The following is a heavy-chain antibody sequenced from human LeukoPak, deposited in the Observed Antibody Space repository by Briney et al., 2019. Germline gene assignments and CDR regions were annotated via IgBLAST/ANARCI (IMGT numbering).Heavy chain of an antibody. D-gene: IGHD3-22*01. CDR3: ARDSYDSSGSPPFFDY. Sequence: GASVKVSCKASGYTFTSYGISWVRQAPGQGLEWMGWISAYNGNTNYAQKLQGRVTMTTDTSTSTAYMELRSLRSDDTAVYYCARDSYDSSGSPPFFDYWGQGTLVTVSS. V-gene: IGHV1-18*01. J-gene: IGHJ4*02. CDR2: ISAYNGNT. CDR1: GYTFTSYG.